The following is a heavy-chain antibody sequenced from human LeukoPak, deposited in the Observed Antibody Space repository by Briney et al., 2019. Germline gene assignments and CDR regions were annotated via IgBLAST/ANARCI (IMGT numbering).Heavy chain of an antibody. CDR2: IYHSGSN. Sequence: SETLSLTCAVSGYSISSVYYWGWIRQPPGKGLEWIGSIYHSGSNYYNPSLKSRVTIAVDTSKNQFSLKLSSVTAADTAVYYCARDPDGGPDYWGQGTLVTVSS. J-gene: IGHJ4*02. CDR1: GYSISSVYY. V-gene: IGHV4-38-2*02. CDR3: ARDPDGGPDY. D-gene: IGHD3-16*01.